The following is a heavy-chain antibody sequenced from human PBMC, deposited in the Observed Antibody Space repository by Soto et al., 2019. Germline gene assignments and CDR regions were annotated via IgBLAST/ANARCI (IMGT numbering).Heavy chain of an antibody. Sequence: GGSLRLSCVASGFTFSNYWMSWVRQAPGKGLQWVANINRDGSEKYYVDSLKGRFTISRDNAENSLYLEMNTLRAEDTAVYYCARAPDGSGSYYYFDIWGQGTLVTVSS. CDR1: GFTFSNYW. V-gene: IGHV3-7*03. CDR2: INRDGSEK. CDR3: ARAPDGSGSYYYFDI. D-gene: IGHD3-22*01. J-gene: IGHJ4*02.